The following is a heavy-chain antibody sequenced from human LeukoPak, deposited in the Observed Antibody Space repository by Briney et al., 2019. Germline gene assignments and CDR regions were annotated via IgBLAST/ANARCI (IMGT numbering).Heavy chain of an antibody. CDR2: IYTGGIT. CDR1: GLTVCSNH. D-gene: IGHD2-2*01. CDR3: ARVHSPAGGGLDY. Sequence: GGSLRLSCAASGLTVCSNHMAWVRQAPGRGLEWVSVIYTGGITYYADSVQGRFTISRDNSKNTLYLHMNSLRVEDTALYYCARVHSPAGGGLDYWGQGTQVTVSS. J-gene: IGHJ4*02. V-gene: IGHV3-53*01.